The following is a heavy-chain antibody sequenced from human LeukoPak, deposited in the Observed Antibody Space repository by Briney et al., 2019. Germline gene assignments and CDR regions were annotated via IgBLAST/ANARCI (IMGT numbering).Heavy chain of an antibody. Sequence: PSETLSLTCTVSGYSISSGYYWGWIRQPPGKGLEWIGSIYHSGSIYYNPSLKSRVTISVDTSKNQFSLKLSSVTAADTAVYYCARLVPLTVAGIFDYWGQGTLVTVSS. CDR1: GYSISSGYY. D-gene: IGHD6-19*01. CDR2: IYHSGSI. J-gene: IGHJ4*02. CDR3: ARLVPLTVAGIFDY. V-gene: IGHV4-38-2*02.